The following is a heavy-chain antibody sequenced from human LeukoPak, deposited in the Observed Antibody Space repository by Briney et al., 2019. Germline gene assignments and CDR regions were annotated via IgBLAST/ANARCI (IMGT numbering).Heavy chain of an antibody. V-gene: IGHV4-34*01. CDR2: INHSGST. Sequence: PSETLSLTCAVYGGSFSGYYWSWIRQPPGKGLEWIGEINHSGSTNYNPSLKSRVTISVDTSKNQFSLKLSSVTAADTAVYYCARFRLGFWQRYNWFDPWGQGTLVTVSS. CDR3: ARFRLGFWQRYNWFDP. D-gene: IGHD3-3*01. CDR1: GGSFSGYY. J-gene: IGHJ5*02.